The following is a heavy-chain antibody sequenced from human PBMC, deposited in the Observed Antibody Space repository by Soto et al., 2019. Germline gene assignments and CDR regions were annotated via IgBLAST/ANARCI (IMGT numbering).Heavy chain of an antibody. CDR3: AKVRSSGWYYFDY. CDR2: ISGSGGST. V-gene: IGHV3-23*01. D-gene: IGHD6-19*01. CDR1: GFSFSSYA. J-gene: IGHJ4*02. Sequence: EVQVLESGGGLVQPGGSLRLSCAASGFSFSSYAMSWVRQAPGKGLEWVSAISGSGGSTYYADSVKGRFTISRDNSKNTLYLQMNSLRAEDTAVYYCAKVRSSGWYYFDYWGQGTLVTVSS.